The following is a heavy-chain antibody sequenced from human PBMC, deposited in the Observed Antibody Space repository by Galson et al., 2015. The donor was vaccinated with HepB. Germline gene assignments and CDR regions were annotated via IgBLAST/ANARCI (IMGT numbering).Heavy chain of an antibody. CDR2: LYCKTGGT. D-gene: IGHD4-17*01. CDR3: LRETSPGGADV. J-gene: IGHJ6*02. Sequence: SLRLSCAFSGFPCDDFAMHWARQRPGKGLEWVSGLYCKTGGTGYADSVRGRFTVSRDNAQKFLFLQMNSLRVEDTALYYCLRETSPGGADVWGQGTAVTVSS. CDR1: GFPCDDFA. V-gene: IGHV3-9*01.